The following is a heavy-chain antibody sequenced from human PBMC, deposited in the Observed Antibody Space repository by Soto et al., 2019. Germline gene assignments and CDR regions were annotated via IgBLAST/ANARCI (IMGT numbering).Heavy chain of an antibody. CDR3: ARMATFGSLNWFDP. D-gene: IGHD3-16*01. CDR1: GYSFTNND. Sequence: ASVKVSCKASGYSFTNNDVSWVRQATGQGLEWMGWMNPGSDDTGYAQKFQGRVTTTRDISIATAYMELSSLRSDDTAIYYCARMATFGSLNWFDPWGQGTLVTVSS. J-gene: IGHJ5*02. V-gene: IGHV1-8*01. CDR2: MNPGSDDT.